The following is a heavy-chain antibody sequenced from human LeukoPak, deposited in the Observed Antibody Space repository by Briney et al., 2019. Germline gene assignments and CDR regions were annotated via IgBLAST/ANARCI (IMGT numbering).Heavy chain of an antibody. CDR3: ARAYCSSTSCYDY. D-gene: IGHD2-2*01. Sequence: PGGSLRLSCAASGFTFSNAWMSWVRQAPGKGLEWVSSISSSSSYIYYADSVKGRFTISRDNAKNSLYLQMNSLRAEDTAVYYCARAYCSSTSCYDYWGQGTLVTVSS. CDR1: GFTFSNAW. CDR2: ISSSSSYI. J-gene: IGHJ4*02. V-gene: IGHV3-21*01.